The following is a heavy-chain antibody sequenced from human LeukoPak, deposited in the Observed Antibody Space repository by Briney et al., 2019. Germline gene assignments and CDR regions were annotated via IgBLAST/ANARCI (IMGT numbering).Heavy chain of an antibody. CDR3: ARDQMYYDILTGYRGGWFDP. CDR2: IYYSGST. V-gene: IGHV4-59*01. Sequence: PSETLSLTCTVSGGSISSYYWSWIRQPPGKGLEWIGYIYYSGSTNYNPSLKSRVTISVDTSKSQFSLKLSSVTAADTAVYYCARDQMYYDILTGYRGGWFDPWGQGTLVSVSS. CDR1: GGSISSYY. D-gene: IGHD3-9*01. J-gene: IGHJ5*02.